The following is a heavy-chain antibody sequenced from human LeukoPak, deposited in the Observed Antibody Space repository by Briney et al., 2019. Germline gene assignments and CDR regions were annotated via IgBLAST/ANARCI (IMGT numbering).Heavy chain of an antibody. D-gene: IGHD6-13*01. Sequence: GASVKVSCKASGYTFTGYYMHWVRQAPGQGLEWMGWINPNSGATNSAQKFQGRATMNRDTSISTAYMELSRLRSDDTAVYYCARGSDSSSWYSPSDYWGQGTLVTVSS. J-gene: IGHJ4*02. V-gene: IGHV1-2*02. CDR1: GYTFTGYY. CDR2: INPNSGAT. CDR3: ARGSDSSSWYSPSDY.